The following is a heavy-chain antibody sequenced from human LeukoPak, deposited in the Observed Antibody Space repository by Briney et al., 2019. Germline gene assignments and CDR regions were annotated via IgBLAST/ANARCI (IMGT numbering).Heavy chain of an antibody. V-gene: IGHV4-59*01. CDR2: IHYSGSP. CDR1: GGSISSDY. Sequence: PSETLSLTCTVSGGSISSDYWSWVREPPGRGLEWIGYIHYSGSPNYSPSLKSRVTISVDTSKNQFSLRLRSVTAADTAVYYCVRERAASGTYYYNMDVWGLGTTVTVSS. D-gene: IGHD6-13*01. J-gene: IGHJ6*02. CDR3: VRERAASGTYYYNMDV.